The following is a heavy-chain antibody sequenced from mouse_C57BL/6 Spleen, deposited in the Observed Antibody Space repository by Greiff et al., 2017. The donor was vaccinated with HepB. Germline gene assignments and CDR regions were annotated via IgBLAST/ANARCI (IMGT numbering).Heavy chain of an antibody. V-gene: IGHV1-82*01. CDR2: IYPGDGDT. J-gene: IGHJ4*01. D-gene: IGHD2-5*01. CDR3: ATYSNYYAMDY. Sequence: VKLQESGPELVKPGASVKISCKASGYAFSSSWMNWVKQRPGKGLEWIGRIYPGDGDTNYNGKFKGKATLTADKSSSTAYMQLSSLTSEDSAVYFCATYSNYYAMDYWGQGTSVTVSS. CDR1: GYAFSSSW.